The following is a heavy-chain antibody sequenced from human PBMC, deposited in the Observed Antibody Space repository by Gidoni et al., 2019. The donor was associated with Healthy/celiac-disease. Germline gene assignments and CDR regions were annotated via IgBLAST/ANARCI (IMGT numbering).Heavy chain of an antibody. Sequence: QVQLQESGPGLVKPSETLSLTCTVSGYSISSGYYWGWIRQPPGKGLEWIGSIYHSGSTYYNPSLKSRVTISVDTSKNQFSLKLSSVTAADTAVYYCARDLTTVVTPDAFDIWGQGTMVTVSS. J-gene: IGHJ3*02. V-gene: IGHV4-38-2*02. D-gene: IGHD4-17*01. CDR2: IYHSGST. CDR1: GYSISSGYY. CDR3: ARDLTTVVTPDAFDI.